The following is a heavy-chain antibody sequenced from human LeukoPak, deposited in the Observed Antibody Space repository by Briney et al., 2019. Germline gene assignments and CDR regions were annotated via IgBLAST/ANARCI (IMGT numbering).Heavy chain of an antibody. J-gene: IGHJ4*02. Sequence: GGSLRLSCAASGFTFDDFVMHWVRQAPGKALEWVSLISWDGGSAYYADSVKGRFTISRDNSKSSLYLQMNSLRPEDTALYYCAKGGSSSWYSDYWGQGTLVTVSS. CDR2: ISWDGGSA. V-gene: IGHV3-43D*03. CDR1: GFTFDDFV. D-gene: IGHD6-13*01. CDR3: AKGGSSSWYSDY.